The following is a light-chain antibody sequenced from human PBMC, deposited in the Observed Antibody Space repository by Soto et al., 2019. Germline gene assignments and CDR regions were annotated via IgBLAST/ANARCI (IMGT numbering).Light chain of an antibody. V-gene: IGLV2-14*01. CDR2: DVS. Sequence: QPVLTQPASVSGSPGQSITISCTGTSSDVGGYNYVSWYQQHPGKAPKLMIYDVSNRPSGVSNRFSGSKSGNTASLPISGLQAADEADYYCSSYTSSSTLGVVFGGGTKLTVL. J-gene: IGLJ2*01. CDR1: SSDVGGYNY. CDR3: SSYTSSSTLGVV.